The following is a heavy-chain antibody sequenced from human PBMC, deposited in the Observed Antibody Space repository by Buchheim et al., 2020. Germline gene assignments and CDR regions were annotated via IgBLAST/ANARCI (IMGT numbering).Heavy chain of an antibody. D-gene: IGHD6-6*01. CDR2: INHSGST. V-gene: IGHV4-34*01. J-gene: IGHJ4*02. CDR3: ARGHVKAARLVNFDY. CDR1: GGSFSGYY. Sequence: QVQLQQWGAGLLKPSETLSLTCAVYGGSFSGYYWSWIRQPPGKGLEWIGEINHSGSTNYNPSLKSRVTITVDQSKNQLSLKLGSVTAADTAVYYCARGHVKAARLVNFDYWGQGTL.